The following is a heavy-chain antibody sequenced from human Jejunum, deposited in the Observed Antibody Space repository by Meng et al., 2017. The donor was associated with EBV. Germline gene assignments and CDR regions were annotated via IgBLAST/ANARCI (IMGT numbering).Heavy chain of an antibody. Sequence: VQLPQWGAGLLKPSETLSLTCAVSGGSFGGYFWTWIRQAPGKGLEWIGEINQVGSTNYNPSLKSRVTISVDTSNIQFSLKVTSVTAADTAVYYCARSGAIIGVQGAPDYWGQGTLVTASS. CDR3: ARSGAIIGVQGAPDY. D-gene: IGHD3-3*01. CDR2: INQVGST. V-gene: IGHV4-34*01. J-gene: IGHJ4*02. CDR1: GGSFGGYF.